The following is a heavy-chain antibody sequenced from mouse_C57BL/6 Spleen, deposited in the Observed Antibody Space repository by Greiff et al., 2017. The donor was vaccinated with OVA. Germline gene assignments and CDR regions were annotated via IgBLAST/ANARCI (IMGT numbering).Heavy chain of an antibody. CDR2: ISSGSSTI. D-gene: IGHD2-4*01. CDR1: GFTFSDYG. J-gene: IGHJ4*01. V-gene: IGHV5-17*01. Sequence: EVQGVESGGGLVKPGGSLKLSCAASGFTFSDYGMHWVRQAPEKGLEWVAYISSGSSTIYYADTVKGRFTISRDNAKNTLFLQMTSLRSEDTAMYYCARSDYEGDYYAMDYWGQGTSVTVSS. CDR3: ARSDYEGDYYAMDY.